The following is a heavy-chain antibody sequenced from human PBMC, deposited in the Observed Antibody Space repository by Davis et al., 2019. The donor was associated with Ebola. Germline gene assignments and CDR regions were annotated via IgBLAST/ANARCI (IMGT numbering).Heavy chain of an antibody. V-gene: IGHV4-59*12. J-gene: IGHJ5*02. CDR3: ARVYFWSGYYTLNWFDP. Sequence: MPSETLSLTCTVPGGSISSYYWSWIRQPPGKGLEWIGYIYYSGSTNYNPSLKSRVTISVDTSKNQFSLKLSSVTAADTAVYYCARVYFWSGYYTLNWFDPWGQGTLVTVSS. CDR2: IYYSGST. D-gene: IGHD3-3*01. CDR1: GGSISSYY.